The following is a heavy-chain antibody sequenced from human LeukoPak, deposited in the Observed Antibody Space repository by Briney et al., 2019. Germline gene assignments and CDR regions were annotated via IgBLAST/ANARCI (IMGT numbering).Heavy chain of an antibody. V-gene: IGHV4-30-4*01. J-gene: IGHJ5*02. CDR3: ARDTSGLNTFDP. D-gene: IGHD2-8*01. CDR2: IHSSGST. Sequence: PSQTLSLTCTVSSGSISSGDCYWSWIRQPPGKGLEWIGYIHSSGSTYYNPSLKSRVTISVDMSKKQFSLRLSSVTAADTAVYYCARDTSGLNTFDPWGQGTLVTVAS. CDR1: SGSISSGDCY.